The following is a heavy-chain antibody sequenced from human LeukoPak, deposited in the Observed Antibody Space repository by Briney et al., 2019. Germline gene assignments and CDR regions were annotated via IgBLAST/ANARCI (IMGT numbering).Heavy chain of an antibody. V-gene: IGHV3-30*18. CDR3: ANKKGLSY. CDR1: GFTFSSYG. Sequence: SGTSLRLSCAASGFTFSSYGLHWVRQAPGKGLEWVAFITYDGTNKFYADSVKGRFTISRDDSQKTVYLQMNSLRVEDTAVYFCANKKGLSYWGQGTPVTVSS. J-gene: IGHJ4*02. CDR2: ITYDGTNK.